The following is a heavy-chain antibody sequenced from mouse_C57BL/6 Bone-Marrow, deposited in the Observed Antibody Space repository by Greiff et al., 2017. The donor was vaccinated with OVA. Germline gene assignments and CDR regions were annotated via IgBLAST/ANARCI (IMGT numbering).Heavy chain of an antibody. D-gene: IGHD2-1*01. CDR3: ARRRYYGNYDAMDY. CDR1: GYTFTSYG. Sequence: QVQLKQSGAELARPGASVKLSCKASGYTFTSYGISWVKQRTGQDLEWIGEIYPRSGNTYYNEKFKGKATLTADKSSSTAYMELRSLTSEDSAVYFCARRRYYGNYDAMDYWGQGTSVTVSS. CDR2: IYPRSGNT. J-gene: IGHJ4*01. V-gene: IGHV1-81*01.